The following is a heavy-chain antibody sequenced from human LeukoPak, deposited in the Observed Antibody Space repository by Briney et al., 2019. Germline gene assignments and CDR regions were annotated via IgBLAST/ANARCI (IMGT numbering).Heavy chain of an antibody. J-gene: IGHJ4*02. Sequence: SETLSLTCTVSGYSISSGYYWGWIRPPPGKGLEWIGNIYHSGSTYYNPSLKRRVTISVDTSKNQFSLKLSSVTAADTAVYYCARGYPGSSGSYHHYFDYWGQGTLVTVSS. D-gene: IGHD1-26*01. CDR3: ARGYPGSSGSYHHYFDY. V-gene: IGHV4-38-2*02. CDR1: GYSISSGYY. CDR2: IYHSGST.